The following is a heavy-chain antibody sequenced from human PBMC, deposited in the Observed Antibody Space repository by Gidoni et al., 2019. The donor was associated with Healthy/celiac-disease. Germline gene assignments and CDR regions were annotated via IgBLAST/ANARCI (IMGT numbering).Heavy chain of an antibody. D-gene: IGHD6-13*01. V-gene: IGHV3-48*01. Sequence: EVQLVESGGGLVQPGGSLRLSCAASGFTFSSYSMNWVRQAPGKGLEWVSYIRSSSSTIYYADSVKGRFTISRDNAKNSLYLQMNSLRAEDTAVYYCARVLIAAAGTGFYGMDVWGQGTTVTVSS. J-gene: IGHJ6*02. CDR2: IRSSSSTI. CDR1: GFTFSSYS. CDR3: ARVLIAAAGTGFYGMDV.